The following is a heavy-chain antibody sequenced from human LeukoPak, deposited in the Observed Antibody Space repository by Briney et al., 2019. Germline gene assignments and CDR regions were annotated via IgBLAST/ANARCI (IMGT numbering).Heavy chain of an antibody. CDR1: GYTFTSYG. J-gene: IGHJ6*03. CDR3: ARGGTLYCSGGSCYSGYYYYMDV. Sequence: ASVKVSCKASGYTFTSYGISWVRQAPGQGLEWTGWISAYNGNTNYAQKLQGRVTMTTDTSTSTAYMELRSLRSEDTAVYYCARGGTLYCSGGSCYSGYYYYMDVWGKGTTVTVSS. CDR2: ISAYNGNT. D-gene: IGHD2-15*01. V-gene: IGHV1-18*01.